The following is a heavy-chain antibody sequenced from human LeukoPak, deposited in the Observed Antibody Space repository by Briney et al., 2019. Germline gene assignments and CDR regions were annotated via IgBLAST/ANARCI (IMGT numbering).Heavy chain of an antibody. CDR3: ASRIAAAANDAFDI. J-gene: IGHJ3*02. V-gene: IGHV3-33*01. CDR1: GFTFSSYG. Sequence: PGGSLRLSCAASGFTFSSYGMHWVRQAPGKGLEWVAVIWYDGSNKYCADSVKGRFTISRDNSKNTLYLQMNSLRAEDTAVYYCASRIAAAANDAFDIWGQGTMVTVSS. D-gene: IGHD6-13*01. CDR2: IWYDGSNK.